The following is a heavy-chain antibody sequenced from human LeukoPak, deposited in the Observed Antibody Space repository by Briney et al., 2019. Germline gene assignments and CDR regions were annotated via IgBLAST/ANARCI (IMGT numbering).Heavy chain of an antibody. CDR2: IYTSGST. D-gene: IGHD3-10*01. J-gene: IGHJ5*02. CDR1: GGSISSYY. CDR3: ARQGLDHGSGSYDWFDP. V-gene: IGHV4-4*07. Sequence: SETLSLTCTVSGGSISSYYWSWIRQPAGKGLEWIGRIYTSGSTNYNPSLKSRVTMSVDTSKNQFSLKLSSVTAADTAVYYCARQGLDHGSGSYDWFDPWGQGTLVTVSS.